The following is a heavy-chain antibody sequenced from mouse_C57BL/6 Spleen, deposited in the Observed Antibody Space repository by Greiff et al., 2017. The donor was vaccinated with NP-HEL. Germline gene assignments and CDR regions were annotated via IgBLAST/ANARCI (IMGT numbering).Heavy chain of an antibody. J-gene: IGHJ3*01. CDR2: ISSGGSYT. Sequence: EVNVVESGGDLVKPGGSLKLSCAASGFTFSSYGMSWVRQTPDKRLEWVATISSGGSYTYYPDSVKGRFTISRDNAKNTLYLQMSSLKSEDTAMYYCARHGLGRDWFAYWGQGTLVTVSA. CDR1: GFTFSSYG. V-gene: IGHV5-6*01. CDR3: ARHGLGRDWFAY. D-gene: IGHD4-1*01.